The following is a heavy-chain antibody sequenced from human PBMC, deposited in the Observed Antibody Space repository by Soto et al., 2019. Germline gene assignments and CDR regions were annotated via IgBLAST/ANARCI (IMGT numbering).Heavy chain of an antibody. J-gene: IGHJ6*02. V-gene: IGHV1-69*13. CDR3: AGGARDFWSGYYTPYYYYGMDV. D-gene: IGHD3-3*01. Sequence: ASVKVSCKAPGGTFNSYAISCVRQDHGQGLEWMGGIIPIFGTANYAQKFQGRVTITADESTSTAYMELSSLRSEDTAVYYCAGGARDFWSGYYTPYYYYGMDVWGQGTTVTVSS. CDR1: GGTFNSYA. CDR2: IIPIFGTA.